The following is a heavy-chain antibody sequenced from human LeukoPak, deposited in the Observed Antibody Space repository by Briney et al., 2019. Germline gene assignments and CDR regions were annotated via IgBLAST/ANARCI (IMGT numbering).Heavy chain of an antibody. CDR2: IKQDGSEK. J-gene: IGHJ4*02. Sequence: PGGSLRLSCAASGFTFSNYWMSWVRQAPGKGLEWVANIKQDGSEKYYVDSVKGRFTISRDNAKNSLYLQMNSLRAEDTAVYYCARGGGPYYYGSSGYYFDYWGQGTLVTVSS. V-gene: IGHV3-7*01. D-gene: IGHD3-22*01. CDR3: ARGGGPYYYGSSGYYFDY. CDR1: GFTFSNYW.